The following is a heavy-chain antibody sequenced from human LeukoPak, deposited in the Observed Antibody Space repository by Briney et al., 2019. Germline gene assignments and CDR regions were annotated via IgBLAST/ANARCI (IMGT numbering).Heavy chain of an antibody. D-gene: IGHD3-22*01. J-gene: IGHJ3*02. V-gene: IGHV4-30-4*01. CDR1: GGSISSGDYY. Sequence: PSQTLSLTCTVSGGSISSGDYYWSWIRQPPGKGLEWIGYIYYSGSTYYNPSLKSRVTISVDTSKNQFSLKLSSVTAADTAVYYCARAQPDYYDSSGYYPIWVQGTMVTVSS. CDR3: ARAQPDYYDSSGYYPI. CDR2: IYYSGST.